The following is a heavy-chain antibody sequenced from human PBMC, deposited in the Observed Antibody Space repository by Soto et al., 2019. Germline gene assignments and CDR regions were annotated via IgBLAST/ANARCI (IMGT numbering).Heavy chain of an antibody. V-gene: IGHV1-3*01. CDR1: GYTFTSYA. Sequence: DSVKVSCKASGYTFTSYAMHWVRQAPGQRLEWMGWINAGNGNTKYSQKFQGRVTITRDTSASTAYMELSSLRSEDTAVYYCARDPGYSYGYKWGQGTLVTVSS. D-gene: IGHD5-18*01. CDR2: INAGNGNT. J-gene: IGHJ4*02. CDR3: ARDPGYSYGYK.